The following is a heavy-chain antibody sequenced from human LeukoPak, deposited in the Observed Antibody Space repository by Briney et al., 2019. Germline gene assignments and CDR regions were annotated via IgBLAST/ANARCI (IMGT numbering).Heavy chain of an antibody. J-gene: IGHJ4*02. D-gene: IGHD4-17*01. CDR1: GGSISSHY. Sequence: PSETLSLTCTASGGSISSHYWSWIRQPPGKGVEWIGYIYYSGSTNYNPSLKSRVTISVDTSKNQFSLKLSSVTAADTAVYYCARGADYGDYFDYWGQGTLVTVSS. V-gene: IGHV4-59*11. CDR3: ARGADYGDYFDY. CDR2: IYYSGST.